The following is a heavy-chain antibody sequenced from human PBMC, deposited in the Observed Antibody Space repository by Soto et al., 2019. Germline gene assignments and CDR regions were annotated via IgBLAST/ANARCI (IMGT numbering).Heavy chain of an antibody. CDR1: GGSISSGGYY. V-gene: IGHV4-31*03. CDR2: IYYSGST. J-gene: IGHJ5*02. CDR3: ARDKQPKLWFWFDP. Sequence: SETLSLTCTVSGGSISSGGYYWSWIRQHPGKGLEWIGYIYYSGSTYYNPSLKSRVTISVDTSKNQFSLKLSSVTAADTAVYFCARDKQPKLWFWFDPWGQGTLLNVSS. D-gene: IGHD3-22*01.